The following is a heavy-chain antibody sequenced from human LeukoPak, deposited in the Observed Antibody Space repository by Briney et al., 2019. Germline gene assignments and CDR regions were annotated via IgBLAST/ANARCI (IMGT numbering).Heavy chain of an antibody. V-gene: IGHV3-11*01. CDR2: VSSTGGDK. Sequence: GGSLRLSCTGSGVTFEDYYLSWIRQAPGKGLEWISYVSSTGGDKFYADPVKGRFTISRDNSRNSVYMEMNDLVAEDTAFYYCARGEHGSFDHLGQGTLVIVSS. CDR3: ARGEHGSFDH. J-gene: IGHJ4*02. D-gene: IGHD3-10*01. CDR1: GVTFEDYY.